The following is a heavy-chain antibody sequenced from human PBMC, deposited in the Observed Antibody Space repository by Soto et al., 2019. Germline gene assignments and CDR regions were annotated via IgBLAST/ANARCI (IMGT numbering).Heavy chain of an antibody. J-gene: IGHJ6*02. CDR3: ARDLSITIVGVGNRYYVMDV. CDR1: GFNVSSNY. V-gene: IGHV3-53*02. Sequence: EEQLVETGGGLIQPGGSLRLSCAASGFNVSSNYMNWVRQAPGKGPEWVSIIYSGGNTYYADSVKGRFTISRDNSKNTVYRQRNGLRAEDTAVYYCARDLSITIVGVGNRYYVMDVWGQGTTVTVSS. CDR2: IYSGGNT. D-gene: IGHD3-3*01.